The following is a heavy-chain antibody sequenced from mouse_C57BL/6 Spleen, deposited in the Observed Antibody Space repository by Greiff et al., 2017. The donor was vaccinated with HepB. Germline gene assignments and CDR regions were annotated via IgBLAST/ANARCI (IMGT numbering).Heavy chain of an antibody. CDR3: ARTETWYFDV. CDR2: INPNNGGT. V-gene: IGHV1-26*01. CDR1: GYTFTDYY. Sequence: VQLKESGPELVKPGASVKISCKASGYTFTDYYMNWVKQSHGKSLEWIGDINPNNGGTSYNQKFKGKATLTVDKSSSTAYMELRSLTSEDSAVYYCARTETWYFDVWGTGTTVTVSS. J-gene: IGHJ1*03.